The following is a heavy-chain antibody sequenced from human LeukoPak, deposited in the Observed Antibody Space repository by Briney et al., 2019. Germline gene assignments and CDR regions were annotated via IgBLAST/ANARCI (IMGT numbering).Heavy chain of an antibody. CDR3: ARDMRGDYGDYSSSDYYYGMDV. D-gene: IGHD4-17*01. V-gene: IGHV3-30*04. CDR1: GFIFSNYA. Sequence: GGSLRLSCAVSGFIFSNYAMHWVRQAPGKGLEWVAVTAYDGSNEYYADSVKGRFTISRDNSKNTLNLQMNSLRAEDTAVYYCARDMRGDYGDYSSSDYYYGMDVWGQGATVTVSS. J-gene: IGHJ6*02. CDR2: TAYDGSNE.